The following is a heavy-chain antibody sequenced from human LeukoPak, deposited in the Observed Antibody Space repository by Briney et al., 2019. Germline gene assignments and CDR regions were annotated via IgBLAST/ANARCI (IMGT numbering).Heavy chain of an antibody. CDR3: ARMARGSHTDY. Sequence: WVSYISSSSSTIYYADSVKGRFTISRDNAKNSLYLQMNSLRAEDTAVYYCARMARGSHTDYWGQGTLVTVSS. J-gene: IGHJ4*02. CDR2: ISSSSSTI. D-gene: IGHD5-12*01. V-gene: IGHV3-48*01.